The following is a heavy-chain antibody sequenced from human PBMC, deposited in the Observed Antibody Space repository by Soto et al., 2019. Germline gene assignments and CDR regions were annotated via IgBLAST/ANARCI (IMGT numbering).Heavy chain of an antibody. J-gene: IGHJ4*02. CDR1: GYTFTGYY. Sequence: ASVKVSCKASGYTFTGYYMHWVRQAPGQGLEWMGWLNPNSGGTNYAQKFQGRVTMTRATTISTAYMELSRLRSDDTAVYYFARDQSYYDRSGYYFWGQRNLVTVSS. CDR3: ARDQSYYDRSGYYF. V-gene: IGHV1-2*02. D-gene: IGHD3-22*01. CDR2: LNPNSGGT.